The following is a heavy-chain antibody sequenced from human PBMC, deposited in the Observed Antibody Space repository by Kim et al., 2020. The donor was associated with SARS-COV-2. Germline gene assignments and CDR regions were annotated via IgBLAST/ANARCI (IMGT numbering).Heavy chain of an antibody. CDR2: STI. CDR3: ARDDHAFDI. J-gene: IGHJ3*02. Sequence: STIYYADSVKGRFTISRDNAKNSLYLQMNSLRAEDTAVYYCARDDHAFDIWGQGTMVTVSS. V-gene: IGHV3-48*03.